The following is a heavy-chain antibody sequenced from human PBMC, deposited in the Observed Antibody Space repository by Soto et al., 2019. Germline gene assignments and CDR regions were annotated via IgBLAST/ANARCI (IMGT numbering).Heavy chain of an antibody. V-gene: IGHV1-69*01. Sequence: QVLLVQSGAEVKKPGSSVKVSCKAFGGTFNSFGINWVRQAPGQGLEWMGGIIPVFGTTKYAQKFRDRVTLVADGSTSTSYMELSSLTSDDTAVYYCAIEVWGRGGYYLDSWGQGTLVTVSS. D-gene: IGHD7-27*01. CDR1: GGTFNSFG. J-gene: IGHJ4*02. CDR2: IIPVFGTT. CDR3: AIEVWGRGGYYLDS.